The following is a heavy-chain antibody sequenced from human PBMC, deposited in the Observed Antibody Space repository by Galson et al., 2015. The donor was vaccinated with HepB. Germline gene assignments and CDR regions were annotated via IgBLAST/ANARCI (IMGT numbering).Heavy chain of an antibody. CDR2: ISYDGSNK. CDR3: AREEVPAAMFDY. D-gene: IGHD2-2*01. V-gene: IGHV3-30-3*01. CDR1: GFTFSSYA. J-gene: IGHJ4*02. Sequence: SLRLSCAASGFTFSSYAMHWVRQAPGKGLEWVAVISYDGSNKYYADSVKGRFTISRDNSKNTLYLQMNSLRAEDTAVYYCAREEVPAAMFDYWGQGTLVTVSS.